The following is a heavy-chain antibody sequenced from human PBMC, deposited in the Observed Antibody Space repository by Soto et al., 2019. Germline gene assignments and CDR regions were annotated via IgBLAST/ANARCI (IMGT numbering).Heavy chain of an antibody. CDR2: IIPIFGTA. Sequence: ASLKVSCKASGGTFSSYAISWVRQAPGQGLEWMGGIIPIFGTANYAQKFQGRVTITADESTSAAYMELSSLRSEDTAVYYCARPYDITTQYYYYYGMDVWGQGTTVTVSS. CDR1: GGTFSSYA. V-gene: IGHV1-69*13. CDR3: ARPYDITTQYYYYYGMDV. J-gene: IGHJ6*02. D-gene: IGHD3-9*01.